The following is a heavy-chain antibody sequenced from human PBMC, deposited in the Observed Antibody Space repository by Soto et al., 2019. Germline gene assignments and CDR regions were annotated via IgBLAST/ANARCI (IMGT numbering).Heavy chain of an antibody. D-gene: IGHD5-12*01. CDR1: GGSISSYY. J-gene: IGHJ4*02. CDR3: ARRWARTFDY. V-gene: IGHV4-59*08. Sequence: SETLSLTCTVSGGSISSYYWSWIRQPPGKGLEWIGYIYYSGSTNYNPSLKSRVTISVDTSKNQFSLKLSSVTAADTAVYYCARRWARTFDYWGQGTLVTVSS. CDR2: IYYSGST.